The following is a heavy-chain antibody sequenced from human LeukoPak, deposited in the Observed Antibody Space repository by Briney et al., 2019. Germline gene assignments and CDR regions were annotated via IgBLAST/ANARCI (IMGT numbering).Heavy chain of an antibody. CDR3: ARDYDNSDYYFDY. Sequence: GASVKVSCKASGYTFTGYYMHWVRQAPGQGLEWMGRINPNSGGTNYAQKFQGRVTMTRDTSISTAYMELSRLRSDDTAVYYCARDYDNSDYYFDYWGQGTLVTVSS. J-gene: IGHJ4*02. CDR1: GYTFTGYY. D-gene: IGHD3-22*01. CDR2: INPNSGGT. V-gene: IGHV1-2*06.